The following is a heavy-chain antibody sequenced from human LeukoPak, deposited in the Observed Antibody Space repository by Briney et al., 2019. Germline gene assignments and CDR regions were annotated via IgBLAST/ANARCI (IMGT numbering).Heavy chain of an antibody. CDR1: GFTFSTYS. Sequence: GGSLRLSCAASGFTFSTYSMNWVRQAPGKGLEWVSYISSSGSLIHDSDSVKGRFTISRDNAKNSLYLQMNSLRAEDTAVYYCARDLGSGYYVFDYWGQGTLVTVSS. J-gene: IGHJ4*02. CDR3: ARDLGSGYYVFDY. V-gene: IGHV3-48*04. CDR2: ISSSGSLI. D-gene: IGHD3-3*01.